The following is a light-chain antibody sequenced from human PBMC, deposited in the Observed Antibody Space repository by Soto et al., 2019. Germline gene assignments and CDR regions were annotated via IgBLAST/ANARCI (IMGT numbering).Light chain of an antibody. CDR2: GAS. CDR1: QSVSSDY. J-gene: IGKJ4*01. CDR3: HQSGDSTLT. Sequence: EIVLTQSPGTLSLSPGERATLSCRSSQSVSSDYLAWYHQKPGQAPRLLIYGASSRDTGIPDRFSGSGSGTVFTLTISRLEPEDFALCDFHQSGDSTLTDGGGDKVESK. V-gene: IGKV3-20*01.